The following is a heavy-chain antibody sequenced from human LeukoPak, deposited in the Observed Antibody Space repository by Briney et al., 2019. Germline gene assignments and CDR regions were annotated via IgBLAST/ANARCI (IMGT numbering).Heavy chain of an antibody. J-gene: IGHJ4*02. CDR1: GGTFSSYA. Sequence: ASVKVSCKASGGTFSSYAISWVRQAPGQGLEWMGGIIPIFGTANYAQKFQGRVTITADESTSTAYMELSSLRSEDTAVYYCARGGSMAAKIDYWGQGTLVTVSS. V-gene: IGHV1-69*13. CDR2: IIPIFGTA. D-gene: IGHD6-6*01. CDR3: ARGGSMAAKIDY.